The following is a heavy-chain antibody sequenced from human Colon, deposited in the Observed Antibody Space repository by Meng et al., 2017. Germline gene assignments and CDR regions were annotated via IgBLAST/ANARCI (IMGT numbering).Heavy chain of an antibody. CDR3: AAQRRSTSYPYY. Sequence: QVQLQQWGAGLLKPADTLSPTCAVSGGSFSDYYWSWIRQSPGKGLEWIGEISHRGTTNYNPSLKSRVTISLDTSRNQFSLNLTSVTAADTAVYYCAAQRRSTSYPYYWGQGTLVTVSS. CDR1: GGSFSDYY. CDR2: ISHRGTT. V-gene: IGHV4-34*01. D-gene: IGHD3-16*01. J-gene: IGHJ4*02.